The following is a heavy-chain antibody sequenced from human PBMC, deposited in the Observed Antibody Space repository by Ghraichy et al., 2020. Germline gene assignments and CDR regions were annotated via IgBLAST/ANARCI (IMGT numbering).Heavy chain of an antibody. V-gene: IGHV4-59*01. CDR3: ARGAHSSGWSDF. CDR2: IFYTGIT. Sequence: GSLSLTCTVSGGSISLYYWSWIRQPPGKGLEWIGSIFYTGITNYNPSLKSRVTISVDTSKNQFSLRLTSVTAADTAVYYCARGAHSSGWSDFWGQGTLISVSS. J-gene: IGHJ4*02. D-gene: IGHD6-19*01. CDR1: GGSISLYY.